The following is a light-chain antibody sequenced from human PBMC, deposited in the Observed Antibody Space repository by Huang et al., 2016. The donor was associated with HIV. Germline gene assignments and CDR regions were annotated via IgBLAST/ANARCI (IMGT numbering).Light chain of an antibody. CDR2: LVS. CDR3: MQALQTPLT. V-gene: IGKV2-28*01. J-gene: IGKJ4*01. Sequence: DIVMIQSPLSLPVTPGEPASVSCRSSQSLLDSSGSNYLDWYVQKPGHSPHLLIYLVSNRASGVPDRFSGSGSGTDFTLNISRVEAEDVGVYYCMQALQTPLTFGGGTKVEMK. CDR1: QSLLDSSGSNY.